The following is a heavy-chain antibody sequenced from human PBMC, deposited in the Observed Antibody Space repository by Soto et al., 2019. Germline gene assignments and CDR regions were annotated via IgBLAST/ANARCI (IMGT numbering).Heavy chain of an antibody. CDR3: AKGFYYGMDA. Sequence: EEQLLQSGGGLAQPGGSRRVPCQAFGFTFSGFALTWVRTAPGKGLGWVAAISGRGGGTYYEASVKGRFTISRDNSKNTLYLQMNSLRAEDTAVYYCAKGFYYGMDAWGQGTTVTVSS. CDR1: GFTFSGFA. J-gene: IGHJ6*02. V-gene: IGHV3-23*01. CDR2: ISGRGGGT.